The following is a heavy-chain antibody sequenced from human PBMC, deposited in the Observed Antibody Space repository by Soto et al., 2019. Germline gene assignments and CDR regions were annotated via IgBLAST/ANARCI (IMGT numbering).Heavy chain of an antibody. CDR1: GGSISSSNW. CDR3: ARIGGYSYGYWLDP. CDR2: IYHSGST. J-gene: IGHJ5*02. Sequence: SETLSLTCAVSGGSISSSNWWSWVRQPPGKGLEWIGEIYHSGSTNYNPSLKSRVTISVDKSKNQFSLKLSSVTAADTAVYYCARIGGYSYGYWLDPWGQGTMVTVYS. V-gene: IGHV4-4*02. D-gene: IGHD5-18*01.